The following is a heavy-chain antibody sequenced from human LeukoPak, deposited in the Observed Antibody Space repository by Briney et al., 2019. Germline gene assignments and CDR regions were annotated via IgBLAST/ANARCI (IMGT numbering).Heavy chain of an antibody. CDR1: GFTLNSYL. J-gene: IGHJ3*01. Sequence: GGSLRLSCAASGFTLNSYLMSWVRQAPGRGLEWVANIKKDGSEESYLDSVKGRFTVSRDNAKNSLFLQMNSLRVEDTAFYYCAKGLGVQSLIVDALDVWGRGTMVTVSS. CDR3: AKGLGVQSLIVDALDV. V-gene: IGHV3-7*03. CDR2: IKKDGSEE. D-gene: IGHD1-26*01.